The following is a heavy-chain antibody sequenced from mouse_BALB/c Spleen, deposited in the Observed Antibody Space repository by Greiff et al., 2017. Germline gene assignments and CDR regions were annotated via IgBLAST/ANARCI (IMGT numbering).Heavy chain of an antibody. J-gene: IGHJ2*01. CDR1: GYTFTSYW. V-gene: IGHV1-69*02. D-gene: IGHD2-3*01. CDR3: TRSLDGYYPDY. Sequence: QVQLQQPGAELVRPGASVKLSCKASGYTFTSYWINWVKQRPGQGLEWIGNIYPSDSYTNYNQKFKDKATLTVDKSSSTAYMQLSSPTSEDSAVYYCTRSLDGYYPDYWGQGTTLTVSS. CDR2: IYPSDSYT.